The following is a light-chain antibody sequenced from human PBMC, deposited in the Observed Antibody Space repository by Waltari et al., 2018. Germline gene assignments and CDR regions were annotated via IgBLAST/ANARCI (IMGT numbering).Light chain of an antibody. CDR3: QQYDRWPLT. J-gene: IGKJ4*01. CDR2: GAS. Sequence: EIVMTQSPATLSVSPVETATLSCRASHSISSHLAWYQQKPGQAPRLLIYGASTWATGIPARFGGSGSGTEFTLTISSLQSEDFAVYYCQQYDRWPLTFGGGTKVEIK. V-gene: IGKV3-15*01. CDR1: HSISSH.